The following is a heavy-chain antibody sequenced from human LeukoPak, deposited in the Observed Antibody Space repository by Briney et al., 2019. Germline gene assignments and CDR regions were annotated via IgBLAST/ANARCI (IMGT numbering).Heavy chain of an antibody. CDR2: IWNDGSNK. J-gene: IGHJ4*02. V-gene: IGHV3-33*08. CDR1: GFTFSSHV. D-gene: IGHD2-2*01. Sequence: GGSLRLSCAASGFTFSSHVMHWVRQAPGKGLEWVAVIWNDGSNKYYADSVKGRFTISRDNSRNTLYLQMNSLRAEDTAVYYCAREYCSSTSCLFDYWGQGTLATVSS. CDR3: AREYCSSTSCLFDY.